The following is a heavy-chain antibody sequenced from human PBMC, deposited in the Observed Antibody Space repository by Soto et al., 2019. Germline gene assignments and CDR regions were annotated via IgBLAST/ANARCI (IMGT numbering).Heavy chain of an antibody. D-gene: IGHD3-3*01. CDR1: GFTFSDYY. V-gene: IGHV3-11*06. CDR2: ISSSSSYT. J-gene: IGHJ4*02. CDR3: ARTQAPTKYDFWSGYLFDY. Sequence: NPGGSLRLSCAASGFTFSDYYMSWIRQAPGKGLEWVSYISSSSSYTNYADSVKGRFTVSRDNAKNSLYLQMNSLRAEDTAVYYCARTQAPTKYDFWSGYLFDYWGQGTLVTVSS.